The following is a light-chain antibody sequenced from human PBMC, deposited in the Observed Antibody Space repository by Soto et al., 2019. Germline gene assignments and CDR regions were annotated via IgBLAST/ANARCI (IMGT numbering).Light chain of an antibody. V-gene: IGLV2-14*01. CDR3: SSYTSSSTRV. J-gene: IGLJ1*01. CDR2: DVN. CDR1: SSDAGGYNY. Sequence: QSVLTQPASVSGSPGQSITISCTGTSSDAGGYNYVSWYQQNPGKAPKLMIYDVNNRPSGVSYRFSGSKSGNTASLTISGLQAEDEADYYCSSYTSSSTRVFGTGTKLTVL.